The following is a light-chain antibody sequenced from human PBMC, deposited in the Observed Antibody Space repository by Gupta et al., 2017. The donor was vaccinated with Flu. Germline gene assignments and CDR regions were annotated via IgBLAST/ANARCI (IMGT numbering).Light chain of an antibody. CDR2: EVS. CDR3: NSFADSSYI. Sequence: HSVTISCAGSISDIGSNNYVSCFHQHQAPAPKLVMYEVSNRPSGVPYCFSGSDPGTTVSMTVSGLQAENDSYYYSNSFADSSYIFGTGTTVTVL. V-gene: IGLV2-8*01. J-gene: IGLJ1*01. CDR1: ISDIGSNNY.